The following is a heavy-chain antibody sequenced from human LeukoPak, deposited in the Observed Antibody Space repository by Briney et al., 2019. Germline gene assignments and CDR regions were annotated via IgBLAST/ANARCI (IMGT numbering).Heavy chain of an antibody. CDR2: INPNSGGT. CDR3: TRERLDGYFDY. J-gene: IGHJ4*02. Sequence: GASVKVSCKASGYTFTGYYMHWVRQAPGQGLEWMGWINPNSGGTNYPQKFQGRVTMTRDTSISTDYMELSSLRSDDTAVYYCTRERLDGYFDYWGQGTLVTVSS. D-gene: IGHD1-1*01. CDR1: GYTFTGYY. V-gene: IGHV1-2*02.